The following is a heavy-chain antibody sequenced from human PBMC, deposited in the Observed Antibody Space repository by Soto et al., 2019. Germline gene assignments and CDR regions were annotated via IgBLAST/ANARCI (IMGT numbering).Heavy chain of an antibody. J-gene: IGHJ5*02. CDR1: GGSIRSYY. CDR2: IYYSGST. D-gene: IGHD1-26*01. Sequence: QVQLQESGPGLVKPSETLSLTCTVSGGSIRSYYWSWIRQPPGKGLEWMGSIYYSGSTNYRPSLNSRVTISVDTSKNQFSLKLNSVTAADTAVYYCARQGGWFDPWGQGTLVTVSS. CDR3: ARQGGWFDP. V-gene: IGHV4-59*08.